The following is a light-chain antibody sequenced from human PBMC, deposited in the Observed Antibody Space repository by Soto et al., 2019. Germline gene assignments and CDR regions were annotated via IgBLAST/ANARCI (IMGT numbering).Light chain of an antibody. Sequence: QSVLTQSPSASGTPGQRVTISCSGSRSNIGTYTVNWYQQLPGTAPTLLIYRNHQRPSGVPDRFSGSKSGTSASLAISGPQSEDEADDYCAAWDDSLRAVVFGGGTKLTVL. CDR1: RSNIGTYT. CDR2: RNH. J-gene: IGLJ2*01. CDR3: AAWDDSLRAVV. V-gene: IGLV1-44*01.